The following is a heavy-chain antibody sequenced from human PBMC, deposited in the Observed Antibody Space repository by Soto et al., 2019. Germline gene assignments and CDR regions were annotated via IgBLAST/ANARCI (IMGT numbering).Heavy chain of an antibody. Sequence: SLRLSCAASGFTFSSYSMNWVRQAPGKGLEWVSYISSSSSTIYYADSVKGRFTISRDNAKNSLYLQMNSLRDEDTAVYYCARDYYDSSGYYYSPLGMDVWGQGTTVTVSS. D-gene: IGHD3-22*01. CDR2: ISSSSSTI. V-gene: IGHV3-48*02. CDR3: ARDYYDSSGYYYSPLGMDV. CDR1: GFTFSSYS. J-gene: IGHJ6*02.